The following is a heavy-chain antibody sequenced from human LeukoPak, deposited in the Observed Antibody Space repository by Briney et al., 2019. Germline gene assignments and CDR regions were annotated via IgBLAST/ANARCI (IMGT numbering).Heavy chain of an antibody. CDR1: GFTFSSLW. D-gene: IGHD6-19*01. CDR3: AREIAVAVYFDY. V-gene: IGHV3-21*01. J-gene: IGHJ4*02. CDR2: ISSSSSYI. Sequence: PGGSLRLSCAASGFTFSSLWMHWVRQAPGKGLEWVSSISSSSSYIYYADSVKGRFTISRDNAKNSLYLQMNSLRAEDTAVYYCAREIAVAVYFDYWGQGTLVTVSS.